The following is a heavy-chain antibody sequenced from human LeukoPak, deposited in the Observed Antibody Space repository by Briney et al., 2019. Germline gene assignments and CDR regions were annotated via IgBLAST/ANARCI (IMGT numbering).Heavy chain of an antibody. V-gene: IGHV1-2*02. Sequence: ASVKVSCKASGYSFTGYYMHWVRQAPGQGLEWMGWINPNSGGTNYAQNFQGRVTMTRDTSISTAYMELSRLRSDDTAVYYCARVSVDIVAKGYFDYWGRGTLATVSS. CDR3: ARVSVDIVAKGYFDY. D-gene: IGHD5-12*01. J-gene: IGHJ4*03. CDR2: INPNSGGT. CDR1: GYSFTGYY.